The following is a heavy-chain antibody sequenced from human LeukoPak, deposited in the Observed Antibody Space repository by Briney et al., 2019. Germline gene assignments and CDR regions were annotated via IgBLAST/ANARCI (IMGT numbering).Heavy chain of an antibody. Sequence: GGSLRLSCAASGFTFSSYWMSWVRQAPGKGLEWVANIKQDGSEKYYVDSVKGRFTISRDNAKNSLYLQMNSLRAEDTAVYYCARAPYGYSYGTTLDYWGQGTLVTVSS. CDR3: ARAPYGYSYGTTLDY. CDR2: IKQDGSEK. J-gene: IGHJ4*02. V-gene: IGHV3-7*01. D-gene: IGHD5-18*01. CDR1: GFTFSSYW.